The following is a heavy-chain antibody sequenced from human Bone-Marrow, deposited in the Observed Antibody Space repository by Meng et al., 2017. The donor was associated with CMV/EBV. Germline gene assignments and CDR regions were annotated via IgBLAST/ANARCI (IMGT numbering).Heavy chain of an antibody. Sequence: ASVKVSCKASGYTSTSYDINWVRQATGQGLEWMGWMNPNSGNTGYAQKFQGRVTMTRNTSISTVYMELSSLRSEDTAVYYCARPDTAMVSFTGMDVWGQGTTVTVSS. D-gene: IGHD5-18*01. CDR3: ARPDTAMVSFTGMDV. V-gene: IGHV1-8*01. CDR1: GYTSTSYD. J-gene: IGHJ6*02. CDR2: MNPNSGNT.